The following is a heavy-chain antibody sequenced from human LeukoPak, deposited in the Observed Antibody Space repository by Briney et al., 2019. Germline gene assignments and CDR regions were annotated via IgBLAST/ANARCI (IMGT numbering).Heavy chain of an antibody. D-gene: IGHD2-21*02. CDR1: GFTFSSYT. CDR3: AKPAYCGGDCYSSPFQH. J-gene: IGHJ1*01. V-gene: IGHV3-21*01. CDR2: ISSGSGYI. Sequence: GGSLRLSCAASGFTFSSYTMNWVRRAPGKGLEWVSSISSGSGYIYYADSVKGRFTISRDNSKNTLYLQMNSLRAEDTAVYYCAKPAYCGGDCYSSPFQHWGQGTLVTVSS.